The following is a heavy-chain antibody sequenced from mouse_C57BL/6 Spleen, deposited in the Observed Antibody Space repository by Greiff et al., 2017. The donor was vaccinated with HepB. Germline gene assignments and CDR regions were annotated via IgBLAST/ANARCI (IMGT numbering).Heavy chain of an antibody. J-gene: IGHJ3*01. CDR1: GYTFTDYY. CDR2: IYPGSGNT. V-gene: IGHV1-76*01. Sequence: QVQLKQSGAELVRPGASVKLSCKASGYTFTDYYINWVKQRPGQGLEWIARIYPGSGNTYYNEKFKGKATLTAEKSSSTSYMQLSSLTSEDSAVYFWARYGSSLAWFAYWGQGTLVTVSA. CDR3: ARYGSSLAWFAY. D-gene: IGHD1-1*01.